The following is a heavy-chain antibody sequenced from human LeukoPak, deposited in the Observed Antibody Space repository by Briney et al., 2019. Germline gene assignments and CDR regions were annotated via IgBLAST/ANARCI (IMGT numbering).Heavy chain of an antibody. J-gene: IGHJ6*04. V-gene: IGHV1-3*01. D-gene: IGHD1-1*01. CDR2: IYVGSGDT. CDR3: ARWNYGMDV. CDR1: GYTFISNN. Sequence: GSVRVSCKASGYTFISNNMNWVRQAPGQRLEWMGWIYVGSGDTKYSQKFQGRVTITRDTSASTGYMELSSLRSEDTAVYYCARWNYGMDVWGKGTTITVSS.